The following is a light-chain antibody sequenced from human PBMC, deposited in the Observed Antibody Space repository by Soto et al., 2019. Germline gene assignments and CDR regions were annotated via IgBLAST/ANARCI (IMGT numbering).Light chain of an antibody. CDR3: QQRSNWPRT. J-gene: IGKJ2*01. V-gene: IGKV3-11*01. CDR1: QSVSSN. CDR2: DAS. Sequence: EIVLTQSPATLSLSPGERATLSCRASQSVSSNLAWYQQKPGQAPRLLIYDASNRATGIPARFSGSGSGTDFTLTSSSLEPEDFAVYYCQQRSNWPRTFGQGTKLEIK.